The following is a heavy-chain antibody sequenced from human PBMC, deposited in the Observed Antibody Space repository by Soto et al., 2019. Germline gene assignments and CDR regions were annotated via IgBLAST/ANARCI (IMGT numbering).Heavy chain of an antibody. Sequence: VGSLRLSCAASGFTFSSYAMHWVRQAPGKGLEWVAVISYDGSNKYYADSVKGRFTISRDNSKNTLYLQMNSLRAEDTAVYYCARDKAVVTPWPYYFDYWGQGTLVTVSS. CDR3: ARDKAVVTPWPYYFDY. D-gene: IGHD2-21*02. CDR1: GFTFSSYA. V-gene: IGHV3-30-3*01. CDR2: ISYDGSNK. J-gene: IGHJ4*02.